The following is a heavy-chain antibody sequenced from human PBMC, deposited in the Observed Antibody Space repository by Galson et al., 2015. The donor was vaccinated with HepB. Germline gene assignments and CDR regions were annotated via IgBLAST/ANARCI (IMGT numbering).Heavy chain of an antibody. Sequence: SVKVSCKASGYTFTGYYMHWVRQALGQGLGGLGWINPNRGGTNYAQKFQGRVTMTRDTSISTAYMELSRLRSDDTAVYYCARSPLYDSSGYHDAFDIWGQGTMVTVSS. CDR3: ARSPLYDSSGYHDAFDI. CDR1: GYTFTGYY. V-gene: IGHV1-2*02. D-gene: IGHD3-22*01. J-gene: IGHJ3*02. CDR2: INPNRGGT.